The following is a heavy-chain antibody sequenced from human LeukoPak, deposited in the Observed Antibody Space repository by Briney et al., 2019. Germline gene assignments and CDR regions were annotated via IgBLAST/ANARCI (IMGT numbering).Heavy chain of an antibody. CDR2: INPNSGGT. J-gene: IGHJ4*02. Sequence: GASVKVSCKASGYTFTGYYMHWVRQAPGQGLEWMGWINPNSGGTNYAQKFQGRVTMTRDTSISTAYMELSRLGSDDTAAYYCASELGLDYYGSGSYYPHWGQGTLVTVSS. CDR3: ASELGLDYYGSGSYYPH. V-gene: IGHV1-2*02. CDR1: GYTFTGYY. D-gene: IGHD3-10*01.